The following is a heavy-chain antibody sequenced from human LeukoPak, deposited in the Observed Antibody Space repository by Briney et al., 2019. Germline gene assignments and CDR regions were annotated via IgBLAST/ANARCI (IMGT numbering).Heavy chain of an antibody. Sequence: KSSETLSLTCTVSGGSISSSSYYWGWIRQPPGKGLEWIGSIYYSGSTYYNPSLKSRVTISVDTSKNQFSLKLSSVTAADTAVYYCARVCSSRACYYYYMDVWGKGTTVTVSS. J-gene: IGHJ6*03. CDR2: IYYSGST. V-gene: IGHV4-39*07. D-gene: IGHD6-13*01. CDR3: ARVCSSRACYYYYMDV. CDR1: GGSISSSSYY.